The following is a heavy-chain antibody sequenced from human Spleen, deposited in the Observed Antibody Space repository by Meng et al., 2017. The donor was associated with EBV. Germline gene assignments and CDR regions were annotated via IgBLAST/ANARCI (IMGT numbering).Heavy chain of an antibody. V-gene: IGHV4-39*06. CDR3: AIGEWGSAFDY. J-gene: IGHJ4*02. CDR1: GAANSHINHC. Sequence: QLQILRSGLLKPLEPLSLTCTCAGAANSHINHCWGLVRQPPGMELEWIVSFADCGTTYYNPSHQSPITISVDKSKDQFALNLNSVSASDTAVYFCAIGEWGSAFDYWGQGSLVTVSS. D-gene: IGHD3-16*01. CDR2: FADCGTT.